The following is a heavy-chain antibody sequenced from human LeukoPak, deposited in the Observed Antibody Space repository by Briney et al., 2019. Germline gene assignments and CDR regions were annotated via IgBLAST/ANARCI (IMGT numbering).Heavy chain of an antibody. CDR2: IYYSGST. D-gene: IGHD2/OR15-2a*01. Sequence: SETLSLTCTVSGGSISSYYWSWIRQPPGKGLEWIGYIYYSGSTNYNPSLKSRVTISVDTSKNQFSLKLSSVTAADTAVYCCARHRLKISNFDYWGQGTLVTVSS. CDR3: ARHRLKISNFDY. V-gene: IGHV4-59*08. J-gene: IGHJ4*02. CDR1: GGSISSYY.